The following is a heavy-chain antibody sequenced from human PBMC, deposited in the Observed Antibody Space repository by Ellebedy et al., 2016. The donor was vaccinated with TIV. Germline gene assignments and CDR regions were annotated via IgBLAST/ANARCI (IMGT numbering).Heavy chain of an antibody. J-gene: IGHJ4*02. Sequence: SETLSLXXAVYGGSFSGYYWSWIRQSPRKGLEWIGEINHSGGTNYNPSLKSRVTISVDTSKNQFSLKVSSVTAADTAVYYCARGIVALQPLKYFDSWGQGTLVTVSS. D-gene: IGHD5-12*01. CDR1: GGSFSGYY. V-gene: IGHV4-34*01. CDR3: ARGIVALQPLKYFDS. CDR2: INHSGGT.